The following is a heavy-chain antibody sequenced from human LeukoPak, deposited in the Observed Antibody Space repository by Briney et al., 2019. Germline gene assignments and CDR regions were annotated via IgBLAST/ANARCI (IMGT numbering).Heavy chain of an antibody. CDR1: GFTFTSSA. CDR2: IVVGSGNT. J-gene: IGHJ4*02. D-gene: IGHD3-22*01. V-gene: IGHV1-58*02. CDR3: AAVRADYYDSSGYYYNY. Sequence: GVSVKVSCKASGFTFTSSAMQWVRQARGQRLEWIGWIVVGSGNTNYAQKFQERVTITRDMSTSTAYMELSSLRSEDTAVYYCAAVRADYYDSSGYYYNYWGQGTLVTVSS.